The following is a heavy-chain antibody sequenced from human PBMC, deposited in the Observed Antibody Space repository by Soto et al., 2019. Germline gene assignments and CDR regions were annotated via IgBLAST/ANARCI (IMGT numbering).Heavy chain of an antibody. CDR1: GGSISSSNW. CDR2: IHHSGAT. CDR3: ATLGMSPTAPDS. Sequence: QVQLQESGPGLVRPSETLSLTCTVSGGSISSSNWWNWVRQSPGEGLEWIAEIHHSGATNYNPSLKSRVTISTDKSKNQFSLMLTSVTAADTAVYYCATLGMSPTAPDSWGQGSLVTVTS. V-gene: IGHV4-4*02. J-gene: IGHJ4*02.